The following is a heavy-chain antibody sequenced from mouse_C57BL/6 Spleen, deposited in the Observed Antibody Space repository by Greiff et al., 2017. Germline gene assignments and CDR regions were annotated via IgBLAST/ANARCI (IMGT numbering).Heavy chain of an antibody. CDR3: ARGYYYGSSPHAMDY. CDR1: GYTFTSYW. J-gene: IGHJ4*01. D-gene: IGHD1-1*01. Sequence: VQLQQPGAELVKPGASVKMSCKASGYTFTSYWITWVKQRPGQGLEWIGDIYPGSGSTNYNEKFKSKATLTVDTSSSTAYMQLSSLTSEDSAVXDCARGYYYGSSPHAMDYWGQGTSVTVSS. CDR2: IYPGSGST. V-gene: IGHV1-55*01.